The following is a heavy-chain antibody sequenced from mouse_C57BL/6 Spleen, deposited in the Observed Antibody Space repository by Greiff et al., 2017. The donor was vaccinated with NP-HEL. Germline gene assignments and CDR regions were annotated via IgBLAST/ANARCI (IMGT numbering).Heavy chain of an antibody. CDR3: TTRSLFDY. V-gene: IGHV14-4*01. CDR2: IDPENGDT. D-gene: IGHD6-2*01. J-gene: IGHJ2*01. CDR1: GFNIKDDY. Sequence: VQLQQSGAELVRPGASVKLSCTASGFNIKDDYMHWVKQRPEQGLEWIGWIDPENGDTEYASKFQGKATITADTSSNTAYLQLSSLTSEDTAVYYCTTRSLFDYWGQGTTLTVSS.